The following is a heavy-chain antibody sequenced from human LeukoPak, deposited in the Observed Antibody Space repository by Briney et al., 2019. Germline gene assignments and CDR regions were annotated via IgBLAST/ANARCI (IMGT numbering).Heavy chain of an antibody. J-gene: IGHJ4*02. V-gene: IGHV3-7*03. CDR2: INRDGSER. Sequence: PGGSLRLSCAASGFTFSNYWMTWVRQAPGKGLEWVANINRDGSERYYVDSVKGRFTISRDDAKSSLYLQMNSLRAEDTAIYYCAREGGGLTVAGRRGIDYWGQGSLVIVSS. CDR1: GFTFSNYW. CDR3: AREGGGLTVAGRRGIDY. D-gene: IGHD6-19*01.